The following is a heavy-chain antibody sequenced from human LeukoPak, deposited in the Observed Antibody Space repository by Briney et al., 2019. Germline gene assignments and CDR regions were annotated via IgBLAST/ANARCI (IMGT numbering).Heavy chain of an antibody. D-gene: IGHD6-13*01. J-gene: IGHJ4*02. V-gene: IGHV4-30-4*01. CDR2: IYYSGST. CDR3: AREVAAAGTAYDY. CDR1: GGSISSGDYY. Sequence: PSETLSLTCTVSGGSISSGDYYWSWIRQPPGKGLEWIGYIYYSGSTYYNPSLKSRVTISVDTSKNQFSLKLSSVTAADTAVYYCAREVAAAGTAYDYWGQGTLVTASS.